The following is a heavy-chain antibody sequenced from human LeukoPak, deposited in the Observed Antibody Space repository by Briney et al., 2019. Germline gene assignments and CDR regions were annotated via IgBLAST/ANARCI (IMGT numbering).Heavy chain of an antibody. J-gene: IGHJ4*02. V-gene: IGHV1-69*04. CDR2: IIPILGIA. CDR3: ASVAGRWDY. Sequence: GASVKVSCKASVGTFSSYAISWVRQAPGQGLEWMGRIIPILGIANYAQKFQGRVTITADKSTSTAYMELSSLRSEDTAVYYCASVAGRWDYWGQGTLVTVSS. D-gene: IGHD6-19*01. CDR1: VGTFSSYA.